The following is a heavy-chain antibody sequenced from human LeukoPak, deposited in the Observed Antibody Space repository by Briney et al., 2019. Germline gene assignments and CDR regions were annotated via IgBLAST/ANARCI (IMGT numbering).Heavy chain of an antibody. Sequence: TGTSLRLSCAASGFTFSSYGMHWVRQAPGKGLEWVAGISDDGRNEYCADSVKGRSIISRDNSKNTLHLQMNSLRAEDTAVYYCAKDHPYYYDSSGAVDPWGQGTLVTVSS. CDR1: GFTFSSYG. J-gene: IGHJ5*02. CDR2: ISDDGRNE. CDR3: AKDHPYYYDSSGAVDP. D-gene: IGHD3-22*01. V-gene: IGHV3-30*18.